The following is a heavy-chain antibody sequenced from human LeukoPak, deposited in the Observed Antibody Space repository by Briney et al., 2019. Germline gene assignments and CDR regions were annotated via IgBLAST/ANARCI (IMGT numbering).Heavy chain of an antibody. CDR1: GYTFTSYY. Sequence: GASVKVSCTASGYTFTSYYMHWVRQAPGQGLEWMGIINPSGGSTSYAQKFQGRVTMTRDTSTSTVYMELSSLRSEDTAVYYCAALGELVDIVAPVYGMDVWGQGTTVTVSS. CDR2: INPSGGST. CDR3: AALGELVDIVAPVYGMDV. D-gene: IGHD5-12*01. J-gene: IGHJ6*02. V-gene: IGHV1-46*01.